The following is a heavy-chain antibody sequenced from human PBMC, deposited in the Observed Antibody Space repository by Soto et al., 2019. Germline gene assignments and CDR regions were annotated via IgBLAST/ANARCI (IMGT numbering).Heavy chain of an antibody. CDR2: IIPLIGTP. V-gene: IGHV1-69*06. CDR3: TRDLEFRDGNISHLDY. Sequence: QVHLVQSGAEVKKPGSSVKVSCKASGGTFNNHVFNWVRQAPGQGLEWMGGIIPLIGTPNHAQKFQGRVTISADKSTRTVYLDLSSLRSDDTAVYYCTRDLEFRDGNISHLDYWGQGTLVTVSS. D-gene: IGHD3-10*01. CDR1: GGTFNNHV. J-gene: IGHJ4*02.